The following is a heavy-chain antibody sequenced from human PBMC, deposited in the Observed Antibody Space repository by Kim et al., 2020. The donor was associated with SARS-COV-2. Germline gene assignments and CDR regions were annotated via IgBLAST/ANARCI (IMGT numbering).Heavy chain of an antibody. D-gene: IGHD6-13*01. J-gene: IGHJ4*02. V-gene: IGHV4-39*01. Sequence: YNPSLKRRGTISVATAKNQCSLKLSSVTAADTAVYYCAGQAIIAAAVTDYWGQGTLVTVSS. CDR3: AGQAIIAAAVTDY.